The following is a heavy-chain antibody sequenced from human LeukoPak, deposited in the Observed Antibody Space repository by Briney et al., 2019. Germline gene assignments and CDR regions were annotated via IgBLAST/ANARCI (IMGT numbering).Heavy chain of an antibody. Sequence: PGGSLRLSCAASRFTFSTYWMHWVRQAPGKGLVWVSRINSDGSNTNYADSVKGRFTISRDNAKHTLYLQMNSLRAEDTAVYYCTRDEFGSGSYLGTAYFYNYMDVWGKGTTVTVSS. CDR2: INSDGSNT. V-gene: IGHV3-74*01. D-gene: IGHD3-10*01. J-gene: IGHJ6*03. CDR3: TRDEFGSGSYLGTAYFYNYMDV. CDR1: RFTFSTYW.